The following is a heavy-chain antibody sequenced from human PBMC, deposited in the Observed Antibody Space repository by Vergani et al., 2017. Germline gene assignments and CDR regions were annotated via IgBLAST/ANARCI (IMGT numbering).Heavy chain of an antibody. CDR2: INPSGGHT. CDR3: ARGDYGILTGYRY. D-gene: IGHD3-9*01. Sequence: QVQVVQSGAAVKKSGASVKVSCKTSGYTFSNYYMHWVRPAPGQGLEWMGIINPSGGHTNYAQKLQGRVTMTRDTSTSTVYMELSSLRSEDPAIYYCARGDYGILTGYRYWVQGTLVTVSA. J-gene: IGHJ4*02. V-gene: IGHV1-46*03. CDR1: GYTFSNYY.